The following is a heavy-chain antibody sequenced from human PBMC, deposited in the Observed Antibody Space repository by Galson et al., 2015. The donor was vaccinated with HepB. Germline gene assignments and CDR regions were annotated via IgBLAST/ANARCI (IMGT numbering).Heavy chain of an antibody. CDR2: ISSSSSYI. Sequence: FLRLSCAASGFTFSSYSMNWVRQAPGKGLEWVSSISSSSSYIYYADSVKGRFTISRDNAKNSLYLQMNSLRAEDTAVYYCARDTIGGYSYGNDYWGQGTLVTVSS. V-gene: IGHV3-21*01. CDR3: ARDTIGGYSYGNDY. D-gene: IGHD5-18*01. J-gene: IGHJ4*02. CDR1: GFTFSSYS.